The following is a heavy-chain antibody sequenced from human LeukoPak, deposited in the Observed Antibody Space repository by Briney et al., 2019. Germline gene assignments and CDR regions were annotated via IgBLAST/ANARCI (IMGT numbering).Heavy chain of an antibody. J-gene: IGHJ6*02. Sequence: PGGSLRLSCAASGFTFDDYAMHWVRQAPGKGLEWVSGISWNSGSIGYADSVKGRFTIARDNAKNSPYLQMNSLRAEDTALYYCAKDQSGQARGYGMDVWGQGTTVTVSS. CDR3: AKDQSGQARGYGMDV. V-gene: IGHV3-9*01. CDR2: ISWNSGSI. CDR1: GFTFDDYA.